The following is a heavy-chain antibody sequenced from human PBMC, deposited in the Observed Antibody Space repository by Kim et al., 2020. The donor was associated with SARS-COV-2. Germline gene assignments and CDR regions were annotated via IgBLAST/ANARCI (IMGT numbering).Heavy chain of an antibody. D-gene: IGHD2-8*01. V-gene: IGHV3-23*01. CDR1: GFTFSSYA. Sequence: GGSLRLSCAASGFTFSSYAMSWVRQAPGKGLEWVSAISGSGGSTYYADSVKGRFTISRDNSKNTLYLQMNSLRAEDTAVYYCAKRFREWCMLCRAEYFQHWGQGTLVTVSS. CDR2: ISGSGGST. CDR3: AKRFREWCMLCRAEYFQH. J-gene: IGHJ1*01.